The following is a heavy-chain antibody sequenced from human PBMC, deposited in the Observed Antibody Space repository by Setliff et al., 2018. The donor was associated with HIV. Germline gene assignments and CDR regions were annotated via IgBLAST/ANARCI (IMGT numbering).Heavy chain of an antibody. CDR2: IYYSGST. J-gene: IGHJ4*02. Sequence: PSETLSLTCTVSGDSVSSRSYYWSWIRQPPGKGLEWIGYIYYSGSTNSNPSLKSRVTISVDTSKNHFSMKLRSVTAADTAVYYCAQLGMVDDFYYWGQGTLVTVSS. V-gene: IGHV4-61*03. D-gene: IGHD1-1*01. CDR1: GDSVSSRSYY. CDR3: AQLGMVDDFYY.